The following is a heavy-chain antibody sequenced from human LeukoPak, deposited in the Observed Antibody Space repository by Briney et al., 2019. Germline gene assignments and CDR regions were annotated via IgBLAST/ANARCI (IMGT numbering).Heavy chain of an antibody. Sequence: ETLSLTCAVSGGSISSSNWWSWVRQAPGKGLEWVSHITASGTAMFYADSVKGRFTISRDNAKNSLYLQMNSLRDEDTAVYYCASSGSYRFDYWGQGTLVTVSS. D-gene: IGHD1-26*01. CDR3: ASSGSYRFDY. V-gene: IGHV3-48*02. CDR1: GGSISSSN. CDR2: ITASGTAM. J-gene: IGHJ4*02.